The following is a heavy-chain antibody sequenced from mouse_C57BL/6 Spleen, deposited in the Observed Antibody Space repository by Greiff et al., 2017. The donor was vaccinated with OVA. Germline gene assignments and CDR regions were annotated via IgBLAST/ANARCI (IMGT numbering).Heavy chain of an antibody. V-gene: IGHV1-54*01. Sequence: VQLQQSGAELVRPGTSVKVSCKASGYAFTNYLIEWVKQRPGQGLEWIGVINPGSGGTNYNEKFKGKATLTADKSSSTAYMQLSSLTSEDSAVYFCARSTMVTRAMDYWGQGTSVTVSS. CDR3: ARSTMVTRAMDY. CDR1: GYAFTNYL. D-gene: IGHD2-2*01. CDR2: INPGSGGT. J-gene: IGHJ4*01.